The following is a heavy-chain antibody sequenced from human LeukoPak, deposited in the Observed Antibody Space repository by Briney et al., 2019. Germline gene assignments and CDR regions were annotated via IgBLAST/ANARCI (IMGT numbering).Heavy chain of an antibody. D-gene: IGHD5-24*01. CDR1: GFTFSSYS. Sequence: GGSLRLSCAASGFTFSSYSMNWVRQAPGKGLEWVSSISSSSSYIYYADSVKGRFTISRDNAKNSLYLQMNSLRAEDTAVYYCARVFNDGYIALDYWGQGTLVTVSS. CDR2: ISSSSSYI. J-gene: IGHJ4*02. CDR3: ARVFNDGYIALDY. V-gene: IGHV3-21*01.